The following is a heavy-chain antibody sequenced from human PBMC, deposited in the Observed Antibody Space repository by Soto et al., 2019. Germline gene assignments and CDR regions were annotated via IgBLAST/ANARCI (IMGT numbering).Heavy chain of an antibody. J-gene: IGHJ3*02. Sequence: EVQLLESGGGLVQPGGSLRLSCAASGFTFSSYAMSWVRQAPGKGLEWVSAISGSGGSTYYADSVKGRFTISRDNSKNTLYLQMNSLRAEDTAVYYCAKFEGYCSGGSCSRDAFDIWGQGIMVTVSS. V-gene: IGHV3-23*01. CDR1: GFTFSSYA. CDR2: ISGSGGST. CDR3: AKFEGYCSGGSCSRDAFDI. D-gene: IGHD2-15*01.